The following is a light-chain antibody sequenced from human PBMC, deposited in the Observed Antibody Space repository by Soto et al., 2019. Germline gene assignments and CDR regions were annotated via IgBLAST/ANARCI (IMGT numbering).Light chain of an antibody. CDR3: QQSYNTPYT. CDR1: RSISNY. Sequence: DIQMTQSPSSLSVSVGDKVSIACQASRSISNYLNWYQHKPGKAPELLIYASVNLQSGVPSRFSGSGSGTDFTLTINSLQPDDFANYYCQQSYNTPYTCGQGTKLEI. CDR2: ASV. V-gene: IGKV1-39*01. J-gene: IGKJ2*01.